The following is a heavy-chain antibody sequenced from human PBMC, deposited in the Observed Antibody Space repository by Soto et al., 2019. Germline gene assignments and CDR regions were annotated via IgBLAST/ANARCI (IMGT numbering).Heavy chain of an antibody. CDR2: ISYDGSNK. D-gene: IGHD6-19*01. CDR3: ARSSGWYGGDAFDI. CDR1: GFTFSSYA. Sequence: QVQLVESGGGVVQPGRSLRLSCAASGFTFSSYAMHWVRQAPDKGLEWVAVISYDGSNKYYADSVKGRFTISRDNSKNTLYLQMNSLRAEDTAVYYCARSSGWYGGDAFDIWGQGTMVTVSS. V-gene: IGHV3-30-3*01. J-gene: IGHJ3*02.